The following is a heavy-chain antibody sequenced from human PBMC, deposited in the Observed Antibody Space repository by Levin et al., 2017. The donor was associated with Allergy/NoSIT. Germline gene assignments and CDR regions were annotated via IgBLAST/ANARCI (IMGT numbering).Heavy chain of an antibody. V-gene: IGHV3-23*01. D-gene: IGHD3-16*02. CDR3: AKEGIEFTFGGVIGDAFDI. CDR1: GFTFSSYA. J-gene: IGHJ3*02. Sequence: GGSLRLSCAASGFTFSSYAMSWVRQAPGKGLEWVSAISGSGGSTYYADSVKGRFTISRDNSKNTLYLQMNSLRAEDTAVYYCAKEGIEFTFGGVIGDAFDIWGQGTMVTVSS. CDR2: ISGSGGST.